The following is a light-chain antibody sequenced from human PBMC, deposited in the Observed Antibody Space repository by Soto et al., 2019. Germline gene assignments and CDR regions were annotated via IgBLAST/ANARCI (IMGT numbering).Light chain of an antibody. V-gene: IGKV1-39*01. CDR3: QQSTGIPYT. CDR2: AAS. CDR1: QTISTY. Sequence: IQMTQSPSSLSASVGDRVTITCRASQTISTYLNWYQQNPGKAPKLLIYAASSLQSGVPSRFSGSGSGTDFTLTISSLQPEDFATYYCQQSTGIPYTFGQGTKLEIK. J-gene: IGKJ2*01.